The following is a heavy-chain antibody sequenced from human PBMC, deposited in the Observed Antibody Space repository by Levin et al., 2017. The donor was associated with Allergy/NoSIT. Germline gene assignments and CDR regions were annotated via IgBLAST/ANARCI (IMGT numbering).Heavy chain of an antibody. D-gene: IGHD3-16*01. CDR2: ISWDGYST. J-gene: IGHJ6*02. CDR3: AKGILGYNGMDV. CDR1: GFTFDDYA. Sequence: GASVKVSCAASGFTFDDYAMHWVRQAPGKGLEWVSLISWDGYSTFYADSVKGRFTISRDNSENSLSLQMNSLRAEDTALYYCAKGILGYNGMDVWGQGTTVTVSS. V-gene: IGHV3-43D*04.